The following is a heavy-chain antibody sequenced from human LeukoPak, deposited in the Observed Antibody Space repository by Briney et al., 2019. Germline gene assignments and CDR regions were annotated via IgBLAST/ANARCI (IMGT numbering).Heavy chain of an antibody. V-gene: IGHV5-51*01. D-gene: IGHD6-13*01. Sequence: GESLKISCKGSGYSFTSYWIGWVRQMPGKGLKWMGIIYPGDSDTRYSPSFQGQVTISADKSTSTVYLQWSSLKASDTAMYYCARTLDSSSWAFDIWGQGTMVTVSS. CDR1: GYSFTSYW. CDR3: ARTLDSSSWAFDI. J-gene: IGHJ3*02. CDR2: IYPGDSDT.